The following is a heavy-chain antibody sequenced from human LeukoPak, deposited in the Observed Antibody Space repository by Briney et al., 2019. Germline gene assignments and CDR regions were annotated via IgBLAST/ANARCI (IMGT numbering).Heavy chain of an antibody. Sequence: GGSLRLSCAASGFSFSDYAMNWVRQAPGKGLEWVAENCYDGRKEYYGDSVKGRFTISRDNSKNTLYVQMNILRAEDTAVYYCAKDGNAGSHGYYMYIWGKGTAVSVS. D-gene: IGHD2-15*01. CDR3: AKDGNAGSHGYYMYI. V-gene: IGHV3-33*06. CDR1: GFSFSDYA. CDR2: NCYDGRKE. J-gene: IGHJ6*03.